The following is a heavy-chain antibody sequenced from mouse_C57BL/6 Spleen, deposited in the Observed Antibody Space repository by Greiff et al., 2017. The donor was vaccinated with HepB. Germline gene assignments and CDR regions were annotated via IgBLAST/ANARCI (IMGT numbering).Heavy chain of an antibody. CDR3: ARDETAQAFAY. D-gene: IGHD3-2*02. Sequence: VQLVESGPELVKPGASVKISCKASGYAFSSSWMNWVKQRPGKGLEWIGRIYPGDGDTNYNGKFKGKATLTADKSSSTAYMQLSSLTSEDSAVYFCARDETAQAFAYWGQGTLVTVSA. CDR2: IYPGDGDT. J-gene: IGHJ3*01. V-gene: IGHV1-82*01. CDR1: GYAFSSSW.